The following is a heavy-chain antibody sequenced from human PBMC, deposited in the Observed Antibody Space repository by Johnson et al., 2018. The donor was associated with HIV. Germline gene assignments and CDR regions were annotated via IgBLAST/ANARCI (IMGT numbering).Heavy chain of an antibody. Sequence: QVQLVESGGGVVQPGKSLKVSCAASGFTFSSYDMHWVRQAPGTGLEWVAVISYDGSNKYYADSVKGRFTISRDNSKNTLYLQMNSLKTEDTGVYYCSTGFYSSSSWDAFDIWGQGTMVTVSS. CDR2: ISYDGSNK. V-gene: IGHV3-30-3*01. J-gene: IGHJ3*02. CDR3: STGFYSSSSWDAFDI. D-gene: IGHD6-6*01. CDR1: GFTFSSYD.